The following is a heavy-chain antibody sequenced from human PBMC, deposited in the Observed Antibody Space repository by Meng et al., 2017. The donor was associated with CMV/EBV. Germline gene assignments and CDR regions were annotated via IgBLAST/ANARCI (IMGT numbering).Heavy chain of an antibody. V-gene: IGHV4-34*01. CDR3: ARGSIAARLGLGD. CDR1: GGSFSGYY. CDR2: IKHSGRT. Sequence: VRHQKWGERRLQPPATLSLAGAVYGGSFSGYYWSWIRQPPGKGLEWIGEIKHSGRTNYNPFLKRRVTISVDTSKNQFSLKLSSVTRADTAVYYFARGSIAARLGLGDWGQGTLVTVSS. D-gene: IGHD6-6*01. J-gene: IGHJ4*02.